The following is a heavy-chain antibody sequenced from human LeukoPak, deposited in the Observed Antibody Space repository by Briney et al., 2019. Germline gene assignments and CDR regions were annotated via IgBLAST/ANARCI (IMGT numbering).Heavy chain of an antibody. J-gene: IGHJ3*01. V-gene: IGHV1-46*01. CDR2: INPSGGST. CDR3: ATGDITIFAFDV. D-gene: IGHD3-10*02. CDR1: GYTFTSYY. Sequence: ASVKVSCKASGYTFTSYYMHWVRPAPGQGLEWMGIINPSGGSTSYAQKFQGRVTMTRDTSTSTVYMELSSLRSVDTATYYCATGDITIFAFDVWGQGTMVTVSS.